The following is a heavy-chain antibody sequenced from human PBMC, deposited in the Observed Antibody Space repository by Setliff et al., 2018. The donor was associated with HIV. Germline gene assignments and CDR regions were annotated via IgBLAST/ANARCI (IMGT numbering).Heavy chain of an antibody. Sequence: PGGSVRLSCAASGFSFSDYYMYWIRQAPGKGLEWVSSLSGTSSTIYLADSVKGRFTISRDNAQNSLYLHMNSLRAEATAMYYCARGPTWHAFDLWGQGTMVTVSS. CDR3: ARGPTWHAFDL. V-gene: IGHV3-11*01. CDR2: LSGTSSTI. J-gene: IGHJ3*01. CDR1: GFSFSDYY.